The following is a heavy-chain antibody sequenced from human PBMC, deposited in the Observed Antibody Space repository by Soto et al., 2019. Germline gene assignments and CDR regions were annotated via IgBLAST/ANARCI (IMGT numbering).Heavy chain of an antibody. D-gene: IGHD3-16*01. CDR2: IWYDGSDK. CDR1: GFTFSGFG. V-gene: IGHV3-33*01. Sequence: PGGSLRLSCAASGFTFSGFGMHWVRQAPGKGLEWVAIIWYDGSDKYYADSVKGRFTISRDNSKNTLYLQMNSLRAEDTAVYHCAFGNLSYYSDYRGQGTQVTVSS. CDR3: AFGNLSYYSDY. J-gene: IGHJ4*02.